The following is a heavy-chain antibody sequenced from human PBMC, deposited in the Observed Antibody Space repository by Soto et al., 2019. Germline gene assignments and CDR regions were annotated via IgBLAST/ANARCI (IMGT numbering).Heavy chain of an antibody. Sequence: SETLSLTCTVSGGSIISDYWSWIRQPPGKGLEWIGYIYYSGSTNYNPSLKSRVTISVDTSKNQFSLKLSSVTAADTAVYYCARGQLELKYYFDDWGQGTLVTVSS. J-gene: IGHJ4*02. CDR2: IYYSGST. D-gene: IGHD1-7*01. CDR1: GGSIISDY. V-gene: IGHV4-59*01. CDR3: ARGQLELKYYFDD.